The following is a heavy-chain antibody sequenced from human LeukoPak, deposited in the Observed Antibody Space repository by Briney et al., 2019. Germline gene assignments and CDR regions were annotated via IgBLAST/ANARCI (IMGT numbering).Heavy chain of an antibody. V-gene: IGHV4-4*09. Sequence: SETLSLTCTVSGGSISSYYWSWIRQPPGKGLEWIGYIYTSGSTNYNPSLESRVTISVDTSKNQFSLKLSSVTAADTAVYYCARHRVYGHFDYWGQGTLVTVSS. CDR3: ARHRVYGHFDY. CDR2: IYTSGST. CDR1: GGSISSYY. D-gene: IGHD2-8*01. J-gene: IGHJ4*02.